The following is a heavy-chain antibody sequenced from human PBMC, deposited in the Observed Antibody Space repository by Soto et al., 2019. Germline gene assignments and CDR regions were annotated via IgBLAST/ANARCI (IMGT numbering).Heavy chain of an antibody. CDR3: AKSRGRDGYNFNYFDY. Sequence: GGSLRLSCAASGFTFSTYAMSWVRQAPGKGLEWVSVIRDSGDSRYNADSVKGRFTISRDNSKDTLYLQMNSLRVDDTAVYYCAKSRGRDGYNFNYFDYWGQGTLVTVSS. V-gene: IGHV3-23*01. J-gene: IGHJ4*02. CDR2: IRDSGDSR. CDR1: GFTFSTYA. D-gene: IGHD5-12*01.